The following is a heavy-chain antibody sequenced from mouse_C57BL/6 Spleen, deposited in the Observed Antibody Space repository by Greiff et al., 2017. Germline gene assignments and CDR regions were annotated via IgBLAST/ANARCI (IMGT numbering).Heavy chain of an antibody. D-gene: IGHD2-1*01. J-gene: IGHJ3*01. V-gene: IGHV5-4*01. Sequence: EVQGVESGGGLVKPGGSLKLSCAASGFTFSSYAMSWVRQTPEKRLEWVATISDGGSYTYYPDNVKGRFTISRDNANNNLYLQMSHLKSEDTAMYYCAREEGNYLAWFAYWGQGTLVTVSA. CDR2: ISDGGSYT. CDR1: GFTFSSYA. CDR3: AREEGNYLAWFAY.